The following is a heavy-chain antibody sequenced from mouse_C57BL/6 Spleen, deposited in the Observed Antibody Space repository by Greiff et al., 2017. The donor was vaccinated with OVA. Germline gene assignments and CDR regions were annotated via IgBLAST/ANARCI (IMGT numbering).Heavy chain of an antibody. CDR1: GFTFSNYW. CDR3: TVITTVVEDFEY. CDR2: IRLKSDNYAT. D-gene: IGHD1-1*01. V-gene: IGHV6-3*01. J-gene: IGHJ2*01. Sequence: EVKLMESGGGLVQPGGSMKLSCVASGFTFSNYWMNWVRQSPEKGLEWVAQIRLKSDNYATHYAESVKGRFTISRDDSKSSVYLQMNNLRAEDTGIYYCTVITTVVEDFEYWGKGTTLTVAS.